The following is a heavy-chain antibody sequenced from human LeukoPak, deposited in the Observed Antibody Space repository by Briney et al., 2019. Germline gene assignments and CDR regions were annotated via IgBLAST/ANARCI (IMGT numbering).Heavy chain of an antibody. CDR2: ISSGGSTI. V-gene: IGHV3-11*01. CDR3: ANEDRSGYYY. Sequence: GGSLRLSCAASGFTFSDYFMSWIRQAPGKGLEWVSYISSGGSTIYYADSVKGRFTISRDNAKKSLYLQMNSLRAEDTAVYYCANEDRSGYYYWGQGTLVTVSS. D-gene: IGHD3-22*01. CDR1: GFTFSDYF. J-gene: IGHJ4*02.